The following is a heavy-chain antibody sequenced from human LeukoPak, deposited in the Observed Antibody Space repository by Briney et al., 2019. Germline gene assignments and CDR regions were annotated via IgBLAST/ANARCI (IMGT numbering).Heavy chain of an antibody. Sequence: ASVKVSCKASGYTFTSYGISWVRQAPGQGLEWMGWISAYNGNTNYAQKLQGRVTMTTDTSTSTAYMELRSLRSDDTAVYYCARDTYSSDTYYYYYYMDVWGKGTTVTVSS. CDR3: ARDTYSSDTYYYYYYMDV. CDR1: GYTFTSYG. CDR2: ISAYNGNT. D-gene: IGHD6-19*01. J-gene: IGHJ6*03. V-gene: IGHV1-18*01.